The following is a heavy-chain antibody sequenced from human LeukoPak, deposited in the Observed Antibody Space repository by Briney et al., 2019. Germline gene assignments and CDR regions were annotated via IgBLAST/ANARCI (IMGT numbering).Heavy chain of an antibody. CDR1: GGTFSSYA. Sequence: SVKVSCKASGGTFSSYAISWVRQAPGQGLEWMGRIIPILGIANYAQKFQGRVTITADKSTSTAYMELSSLRSEGTAVYYCARENSGYDPAYYYYGMDVWGQGTTVTVSS. V-gene: IGHV1-69*04. D-gene: IGHD5-12*01. CDR3: ARENSGYDPAYYYYGMDV. J-gene: IGHJ6*02. CDR2: IIPILGIA.